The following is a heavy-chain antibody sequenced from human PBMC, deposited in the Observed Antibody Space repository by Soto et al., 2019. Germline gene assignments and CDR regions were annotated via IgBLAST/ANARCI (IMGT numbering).Heavy chain of an antibody. D-gene: IGHD2-2*01. CDR3: ARENSSYCISTSCPPSGMDV. CDR2: IIPIFGTA. CDR1: GGTFSSYA. V-gene: IGHV1-69*12. Sequence: QVQLVQSGAEVKKPGSSVKVSCKASGGTFSSYAISWVRQAPGQGLEWMGGIIPIFGTANYAQKFQGRVTITADESTITAYMELSSLRSEDTAVYYCARENSSYCISTSCPPSGMDVWGQGTTVTVSS. J-gene: IGHJ6*02.